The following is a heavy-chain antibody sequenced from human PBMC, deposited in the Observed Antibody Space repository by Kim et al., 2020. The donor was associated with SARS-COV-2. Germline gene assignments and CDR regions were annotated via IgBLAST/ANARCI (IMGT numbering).Heavy chain of an antibody. CDR1: GFTFSSYA. J-gene: IGHJ6*02. D-gene: IGHD2-8*02. Sequence: GGSLRLSCAASGFTFSSYAMSWVRQAPGKGREWVSAISGSGGSTYYADSVKGRFTISRDNSKNTLYLQMNSLRAEDTAVYDCAKIVGVVYATTLAHPVNYYGLDIWGQGTKVTVSS. V-gene: IGHV3-23*01. CDR2: ISGSGGST. CDR3: AKIVGVVYATTLAHPVNYYGLDI.